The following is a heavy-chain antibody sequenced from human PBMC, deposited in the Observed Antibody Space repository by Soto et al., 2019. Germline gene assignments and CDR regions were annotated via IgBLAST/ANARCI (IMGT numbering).Heavy chain of an antibody. CDR3: ARDQGPGYYGMDV. V-gene: IGHV1-46*01. J-gene: IGHJ6*02. Sequence: QVQLVQSGAEVKKPGASVKVSCKASGYTFTSYYMHWVRQAPGQGLEWMGIINPSGGSTSYAQKFQGRVTMTRETSTSTVYMELSSLRSEDTAVYYCARDQGPGYYGMDVWGQGTTVTVSS. CDR1: GYTFTSYY. CDR2: INPSGGST.